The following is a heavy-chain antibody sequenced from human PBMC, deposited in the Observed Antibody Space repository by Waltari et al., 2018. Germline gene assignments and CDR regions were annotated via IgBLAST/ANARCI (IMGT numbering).Heavy chain of an antibody. CDR2: INHSGST. CDR3: ARQLIAAAGLYFDY. CDR1: GGSFSGYY. J-gene: IGHJ4*02. Sequence: QVQLQQWGAGLLKPSETLSLTCAVYGGSFSGYYWSWIRQPPGKGLEWIGEINHSGSTNYNPSLKSRVTISVDTSKNQFSLKRSSVTAADTAVYYCARQLIAAAGLYFDYWGQGTLVTVSS. V-gene: IGHV4-34*01. D-gene: IGHD6-13*01.